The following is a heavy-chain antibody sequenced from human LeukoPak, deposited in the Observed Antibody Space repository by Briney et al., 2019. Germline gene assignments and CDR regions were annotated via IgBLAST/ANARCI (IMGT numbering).Heavy chain of an antibody. D-gene: IGHD2-15*01. CDR3: ARGGFCSGGSCYGY. V-gene: IGHV3-21*01. J-gene: IGHJ4*02. CDR1: GFTFSSYG. CDR2: ISGTSNYI. Sequence: PGGSLRLSCEASGFTFSSYGMNWVRQAPGKGLEWVSSISGTSNYIDYADSMKGRFTISRDNTKNSLYLQMNSLRAEDTAVYYCARGGFCSGGSCYGYWGQGTLVTVSS.